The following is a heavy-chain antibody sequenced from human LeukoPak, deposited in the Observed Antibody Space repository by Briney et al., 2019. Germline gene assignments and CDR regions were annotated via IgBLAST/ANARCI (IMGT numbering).Heavy chain of an antibody. J-gene: IGHJ6*02. Sequence: ASVKVSCKAPGFTFTSSAMQWVRQARGQRLEWIGWIVVGSGNTNYAQKFQERVTITRDMSTSTAYMELSSLRSEDTAVYYCAAGSSGRYYGMDVWGQGTTVTVSS. D-gene: IGHD6-19*01. CDR1: GFTFTSSA. CDR2: IVVGSGNT. V-gene: IGHV1-58*02. CDR3: AAGSSGRYYGMDV.